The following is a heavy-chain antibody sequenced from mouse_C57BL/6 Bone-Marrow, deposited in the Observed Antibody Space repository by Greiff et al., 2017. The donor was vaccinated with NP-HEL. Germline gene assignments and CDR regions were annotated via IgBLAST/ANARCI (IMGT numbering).Heavy chain of an antibody. D-gene: IGHD1-1*01. Sequence: EVQLVESGGGLVKPGGSLKLSCAASGFTFSSYAMSWVRQTPEKRLEWVATISDGGSYTYYPDNVKGRFTISRDNAKNNLYLQMSHLKSEDTAMYYCAREGYYYGSSWGQGTLVTVSA. J-gene: IGHJ3*01. V-gene: IGHV5-4*01. CDR1: GFTFSSYA. CDR2: ISDGGSYT. CDR3: AREGYYYGSS.